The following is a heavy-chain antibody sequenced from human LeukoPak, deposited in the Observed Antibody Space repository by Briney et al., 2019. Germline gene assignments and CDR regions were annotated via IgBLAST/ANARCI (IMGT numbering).Heavy chain of an antibody. CDR2: IYYSGST. CDR3: ARGRGRWLQLPFDY. D-gene: IGHD5-24*01. V-gene: IGHV4-39*01. J-gene: IGHJ4*02. CDR1: GGSISSSSYY. Sequence: NPSETLSLTCTVSGGSISSSSYYWGWIRQPPGKGLEWIGSIYYSGSTYYNPSLKSRVTISVDTSKNQFSLKLSSVTAADTAVYYCARGRGRWLQLPFDYWGQGTLVTVSS.